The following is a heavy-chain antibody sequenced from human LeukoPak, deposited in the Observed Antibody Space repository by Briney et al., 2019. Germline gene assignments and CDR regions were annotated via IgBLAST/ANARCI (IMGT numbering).Heavy chain of an antibody. CDR3: ARDLPDQTYNFDY. Sequence: PGGSLRLSCAASGFTFSSYSMNSVRQAPGRGLEWVSSISSSSSYIYYADSVKGRFTISRDNAKNSLYLQMNSLRAEDTAVYYCARDLPDQTYNFDYWGQGTLVTVSS. CDR1: GFTFSSYS. V-gene: IGHV3-21*01. J-gene: IGHJ4*02. D-gene: IGHD1-14*01. CDR2: ISSSSSYI.